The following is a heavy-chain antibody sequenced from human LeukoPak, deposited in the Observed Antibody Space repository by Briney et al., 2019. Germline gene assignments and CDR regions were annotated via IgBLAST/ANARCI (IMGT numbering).Heavy chain of an antibody. CDR1: GYTFSDYY. J-gene: IGHJ4*02. Sequence: ASVKVSCKASGYTFSDYYTHWVRQAPGQGLEWMGWINPNSAATNYAQRFQGRVTMTRDTSITTAYMELSRLTSDATAVYYCARIRGGNNYHFDYWGQGTLVTVSS. CDR2: INPNSAAT. CDR3: ARIRGGNNYHFDY. V-gene: IGHV1-2*02. D-gene: IGHD1-26*01.